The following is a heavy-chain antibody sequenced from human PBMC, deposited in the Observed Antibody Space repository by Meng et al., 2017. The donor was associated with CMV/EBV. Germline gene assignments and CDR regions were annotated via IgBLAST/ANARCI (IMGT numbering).Heavy chain of an antibody. J-gene: IGHJ4*02. CDR1: GFAVSGNY. Sequence: GESLKISCAASGFAVSGNYMSWVRQAPGKGLQWVSVIYSGDSTYYADSVKGRFTISRDNSKNTLYLQMNSLRAEDTAVYYCARAVAGTAGDSDYWGQGTLVTVSS. CDR3: ARAVAGTAGDSDY. V-gene: IGHV3-53*01. D-gene: IGHD6-19*01. CDR2: IYSGDST.